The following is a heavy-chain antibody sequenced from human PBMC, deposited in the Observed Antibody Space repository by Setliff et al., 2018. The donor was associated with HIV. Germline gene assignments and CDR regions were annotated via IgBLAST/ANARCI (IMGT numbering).Heavy chain of an antibody. Sequence: PGGSLRLSCTASGFTFSDYSMNWVRQAPGKGLEWVSSISSDSRYIYYADSLKGRFTVSRDNAKNSLYLQMNSLRAEDTAVYYCARDLRYPGVSWGQGTLVTVSS. V-gene: IGHV3-21*01. CDR2: ISSDSRYI. J-gene: IGHJ5*02. D-gene: IGHD1-20*01. CDR1: GFTFSDYS. CDR3: ARDLRYPGVS.